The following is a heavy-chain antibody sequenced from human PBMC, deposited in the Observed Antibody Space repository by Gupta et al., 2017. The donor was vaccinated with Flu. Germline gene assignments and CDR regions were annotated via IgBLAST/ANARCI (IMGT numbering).Heavy chain of an antibody. CDR3: ARTYSFGGALDV. V-gene: IGHV2-70*04. CDR2: MDWDDEK. J-gene: IGHJ3*01. Sequence: SGMRVSWIRKPPGKALEWLARMDWDDEKFYSTSLKTRLTISKDTSKNQVVLTMTNMDPVDTATYYCARTYSFGGALDVWGQGTMVIVSS. CDR1: SGMR. D-gene: IGHD4-4*01.